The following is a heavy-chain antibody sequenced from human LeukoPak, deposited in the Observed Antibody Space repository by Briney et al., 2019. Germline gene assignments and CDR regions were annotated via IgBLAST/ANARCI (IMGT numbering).Heavy chain of an antibody. CDR3: AREGIAEYYGMDV. J-gene: IGHJ6*02. CDR1: GYTFTVYY. V-gene: IGHV1-2*04. D-gene: IGHD6-13*01. Sequence: ASVTVSCKASGYTFTVYYMHWVRQAPGQGLEWMGWINPNSGGTNYAQKFQGWVTMTRDTSISTAYMELSRLRSDDTAVYYCAREGIAEYYGMDVWGQGTTVTVSS. CDR2: INPNSGGT.